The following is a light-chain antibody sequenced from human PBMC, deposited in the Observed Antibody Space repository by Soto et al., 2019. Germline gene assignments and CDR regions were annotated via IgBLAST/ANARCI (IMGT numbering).Light chain of an antibody. V-gene: IGLV2-14*01. CDR3: SSYTGSSTLAV. CDR2: DVS. CDR1: SSDVGGYNY. Sequence: QSVLTQPASVSGSPGQSITISCTGTSSDVGGYNYVSWYLQHPGKAPKLMIYDVSNRPSGVSNRFSGSKSGNTASLTISGLQAEDEAGYYCSSYTGSSTLAVFGGGTQLTVL. J-gene: IGLJ7*01.